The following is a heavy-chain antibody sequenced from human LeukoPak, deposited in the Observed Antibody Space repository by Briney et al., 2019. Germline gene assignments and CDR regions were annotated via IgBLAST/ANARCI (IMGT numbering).Heavy chain of an antibody. D-gene: IGHD3-10*01. CDR3: ARDGVTMVRGVKVLDYYYYYMDV. J-gene: IGHJ6*03. CDR2: LSGSGGST. Sequence: GGSLSLSCAASGFTFSSYAMSWVRQAPGKGLECISGLSGSGGSTYYADSVKGRFTISRDNAKNSLYLQMNSLRAEDTAVYYCARDGVTMVRGVKVLDYYYYYMDVWGKGTTVTISS. CDR1: GFTFSSYA. V-gene: IGHV3-23*01.